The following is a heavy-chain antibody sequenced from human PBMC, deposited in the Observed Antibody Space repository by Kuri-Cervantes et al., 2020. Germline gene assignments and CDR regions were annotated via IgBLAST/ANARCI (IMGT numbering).Heavy chain of an antibody. V-gene: IGHV4-34*01. CDR1: GGSFSGYY. CDR2: INHSGST. J-gene: IGHJ4*02. Sequence: SETLSLTCAVYGGSFSGYYWSWIRQPPGKGLEWIGEINHSGSTNYNPSLKSRVTISVDTSKNQFSLKLSSVTAADTAVYYCARTYYYDSSGSDYWGQGTLVTVSS. CDR3: ARTYYYDSSGSDY. D-gene: IGHD3-22*01.